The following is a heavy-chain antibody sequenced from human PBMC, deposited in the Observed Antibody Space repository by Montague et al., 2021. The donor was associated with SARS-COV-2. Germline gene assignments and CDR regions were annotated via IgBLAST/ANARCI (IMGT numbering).Heavy chain of an antibody. V-gene: IGHV4-4*09. Sequence: SETLSLTCTVSGGSINDHYRSWIRQSPGKGLEWIGYISSNGKTNYNPSLKSRVTLSADASRNGFSLKLDSVTAADTAEYFCARRGYYDSAGYHWHLDLWGRGMLVTVSS. D-gene: IGHD3-22*01. CDR2: ISSNGKT. CDR3: ARRGYYDSAGYHWHLDL. CDR1: GGSINDHY. J-gene: IGHJ2*01.